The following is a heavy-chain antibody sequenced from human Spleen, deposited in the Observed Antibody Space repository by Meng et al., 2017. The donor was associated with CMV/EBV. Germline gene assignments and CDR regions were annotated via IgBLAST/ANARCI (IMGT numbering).Heavy chain of an antibody. V-gene: IGHV1-18*04. Sequence: ASVKVSCKASGYTFTGYYIHWVRQAPGQGLEWMGWISAYNGNTNYAQKLQGRVTMTTDTSTSTAYMELRSLRSDDTAVYYCARDNAAYSSGWPPDYWGQGTLVTVSS. J-gene: IGHJ4*02. CDR2: ISAYNGNT. CDR3: ARDNAAYSSGWPPDY. D-gene: IGHD6-19*01. CDR1: GYTFTGYY.